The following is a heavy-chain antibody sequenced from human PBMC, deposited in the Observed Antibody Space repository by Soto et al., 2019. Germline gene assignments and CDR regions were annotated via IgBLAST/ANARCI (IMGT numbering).Heavy chain of an antibody. D-gene: IGHD1-1*01. J-gene: IGHJ4*02. Sequence: EVHLVESGGGLVQRGGSLRLSCAASGFTFRAYWMSWVRQAPGKGLEWVANIDQDGSGKYYVDSVRGRFTISRDNAHNSLYLQTNSLRDEDTAVYFCARRREGTGGTLDYWRQGTLVTVSS. CDR2: IDQDGSGK. CDR3: ARRREGTGGTLDY. CDR1: GFTFRAYW. V-gene: IGHV3-7*05.